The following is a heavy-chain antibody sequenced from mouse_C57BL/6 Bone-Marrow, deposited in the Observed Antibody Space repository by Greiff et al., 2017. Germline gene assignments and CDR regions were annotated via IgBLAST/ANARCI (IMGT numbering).Heavy chain of an antibody. J-gene: IGHJ4*01. CDR1: GYTFTSYW. V-gene: IGHV1-55*01. CDR2: IYHGSGST. Sequence: VQLQQPGAELVKPGASVKMSCKASGYTFTSYWITWVKQRHGQGLEWIGDIYHGSGSTNYNEKFKSKATLPVDTSSSTAYMQLSRLTSEYSAVYYCANGYPLYYYAMDYWGQGTSVTVSS. D-gene: IGHD2-2*01. CDR3: ANGYPLYYYAMDY.